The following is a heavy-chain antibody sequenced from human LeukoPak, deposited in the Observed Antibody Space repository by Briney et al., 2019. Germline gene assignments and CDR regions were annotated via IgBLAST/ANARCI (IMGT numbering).Heavy chain of an antibody. J-gene: IGHJ3*02. CDR1: GGSISSGSYY. D-gene: IGHD3-22*01. CDR2: IYTSGST. CDR3: ARDSQYYYDSSGYYTDAFDI. V-gene: IGHV4-61*02. Sequence: PSETLSLTCTVSGGSISSGSYYWSWIRQPAGKGLEWIGRIYTSGSTNYNPSFKSRVTISVDTSKNQFSLKLSSVTAADTAVYYCARDSQYYYDSSGYYTDAFDIWGQGTMVTVSS.